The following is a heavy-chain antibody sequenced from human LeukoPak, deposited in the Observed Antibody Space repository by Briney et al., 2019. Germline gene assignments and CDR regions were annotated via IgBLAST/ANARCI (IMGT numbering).Heavy chain of an antibody. CDR1: GFTFSSYG. CDR2: ISYDGSNK. J-gene: IGHJ4*02. V-gene: IGHV3-30*18. Sequence: GGSLRLSCAASGFTFSSYGMHWVRQAPGKGLEWVAVISYDGSNKYYADSVKGRFTISRDNSKNTLYLQMNSLRAEDTAVYYCAKGYYVWGSYRYTEFDYWGQGTPVTVSS. D-gene: IGHD3-16*02. CDR3: AKGYYVWGSYRYTEFDY.